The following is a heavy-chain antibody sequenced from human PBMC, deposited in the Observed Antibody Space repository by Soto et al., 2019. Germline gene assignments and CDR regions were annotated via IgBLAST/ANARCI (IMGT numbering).Heavy chain of an antibody. J-gene: IGHJ3*02. CDR3: ARGQAAIDAFDI. V-gene: IGHV1-18*01. D-gene: IGHD2-2*02. Sequence: ASVKVSCKASGYTFTSYGISLVRQAPGQGLEWMGWISAYNGNTNYAQKLQGRVTMTTDTSTSTAYMELRSLGSDDTAVYYCARGQAAIDAFDIWGQGTMVTVSS. CDR2: ISAYNGNT. CDR1: GYTFTSYG.